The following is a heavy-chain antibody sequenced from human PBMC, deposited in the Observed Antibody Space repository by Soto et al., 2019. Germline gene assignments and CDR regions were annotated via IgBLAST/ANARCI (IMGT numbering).Heavy chain of an antibody. V-gene: IGHV3-30*04. CDR2: ISYDGSLE. J-gene: IGHJ5*02. CDR1: GFNFRSYA. CDR3: ARAAYSSSWNWFDP. Sequence: GGSLRLSCAASGFNFRSYAIHWVRQAPGKGLEWVAVISYDGSLEYYADSVKGRFIISRDNSKNTLYLQMNSLRGEDTAVYYCARAAYSSSWNWFDPWGQGTLVTVSS. D-gene: IGHD6-13*01.